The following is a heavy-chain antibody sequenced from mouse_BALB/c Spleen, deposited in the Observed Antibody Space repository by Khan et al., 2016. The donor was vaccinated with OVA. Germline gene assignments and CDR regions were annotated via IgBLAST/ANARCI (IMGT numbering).Heavy chain of an antibody. CDR3: AGGGGAYYRNDRGARED. V-gene: IGHV9-4*02. CDR2: INTHSGVP. J-gene: IGHJ4*01. CDR1: GYTFTTAG. Sequence: QIQLVQSGPELKKPGETVRISCKASGYTFTTAGIQWVQKMPGKGLKWIGWINTHSGVPKYAEDFKGRFAFPLEISVNTAYLQITNLQNEDTATYFYAGGGGAYYRNDRGAREDWGQGTSVTVSS. D-gene: IGHD2-14*01.